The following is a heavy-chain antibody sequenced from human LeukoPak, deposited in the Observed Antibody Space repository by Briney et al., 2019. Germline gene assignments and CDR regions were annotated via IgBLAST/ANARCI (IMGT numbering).Heavy chain of an antibody. CDR2: INPNSGGT. CDR1: GYTFTGYY. J-gene: IGHJ4*02. D-gene: IGHD3-10*01. CDR3: AVFYGSGSPGDY. V-gene: IGHV1-2*04. Sequence: ASVKVSCKASGYTFTGYYMHWVRQAPGQGLEWMGWINPNSGGTNYAQKFQGWVTMTRDTSISTAYMELSRLRSDDTAVYYCAVFYGSGSPGDYWGQGTLVTVSS.